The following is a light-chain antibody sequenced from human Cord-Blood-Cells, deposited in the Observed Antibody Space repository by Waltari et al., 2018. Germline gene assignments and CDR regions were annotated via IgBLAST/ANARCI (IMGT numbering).Light chain of an antibody. Sequence: DIVMTQSPDSLAVSLGGRATINCKSSQSVLYSSNTQNYLAWYQQKPGQPPKLLIYWASTRESGVPDRFSGSGSGTEFTLTISSLQAEDVAVYYCQQYYSTPYTFGQGTKLEIK. V-gene: IGKV4-1*01. CDR3: QQYYSTPYT. CDR1: QSVLYSSNTQNY. J-gene: IGKJ2*01. CDR2: WAS.